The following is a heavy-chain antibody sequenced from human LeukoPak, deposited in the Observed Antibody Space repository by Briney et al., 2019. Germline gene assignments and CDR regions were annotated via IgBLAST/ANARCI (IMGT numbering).Heavy chain of an antibody. J-gene: IGHJ4*02. D-gene: IGHD1-26*01. CDR1: GLTFSNYE. V-gene: IGHV3-48*03. CDR3: ARSLSGNVLDH. Sequence: GGSLRLSCAASGLTFSNYEMNWVRQAPGKGLEWVTYISGSSKIIYYADSVKGRFTVSRDNAKNSLYLQMNSLRAEDTAVYYCARSLSGNVLDHWGQGTLVSVSA. CDR2: ISGSSKII.